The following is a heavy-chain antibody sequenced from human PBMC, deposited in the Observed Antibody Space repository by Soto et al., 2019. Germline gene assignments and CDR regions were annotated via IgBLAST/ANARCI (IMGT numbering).Heavy chain of an antibody. J-gene: IGHJ6*02. CDR2: IYYSGST. CDR3: ARETYYYDSSGYYPENRPNDGMDV. Sequence: PSETLSLTCTVSGGSISSGGYYWSWIRQHPGKGLEWIGYIYYSGSTYYNPSLKSRVTIPVDTSKNQFSLKLSSVTAADTAVYYCARETYYYDSSGYYPENRPNDGMDVWGQGTTVTVSS. D-gene: IGHD3-22*01. V-gene: IGHV4-31*03. CDR1: GGSISSGGYY.